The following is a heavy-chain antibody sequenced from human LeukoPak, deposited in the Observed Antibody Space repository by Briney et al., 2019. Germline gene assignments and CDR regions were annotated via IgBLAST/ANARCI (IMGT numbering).Heavy chain of an antibody. CDR2: TGSTGVST. D-gene: IGHD2-2*01. CDR1: GFTFSSYA. J-gene: IGHJ4*02. CDR3: AKDPGVVPAHYFDY. Sequence: PGGSLRLSCAASGFTFSSYAMNWVLQAPGKGLEWVSGTGSTGVSTFYADSVKGRFTVSRDNSKNTLSLQMNSLRAEDTAVYYCAKDPGVVPAHYFDYWGQGTLVTVSS. V-gene: IGHV3-23*01.